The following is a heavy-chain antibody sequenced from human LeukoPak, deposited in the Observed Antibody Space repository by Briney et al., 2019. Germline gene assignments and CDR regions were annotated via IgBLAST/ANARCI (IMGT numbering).Heavy chain of an antibody. D-gene: IGHD3-10*01. Sequence: ASVKVSCKASGYTFASYDINWVRQATGQGLEWMGWMNPNSGNTGYAQKSQGRVTITRNTSISTAYMELSSLRSEDTAVYYCARFYRWEVGYGSGKWGQGTLVTVSS. V-gene: IGHV1-8*03. CDR3: ARFYRWEVGYGSGK. CDR2: MNPNSGNT. CDR1: GYTFASYD. J-gene: IGHJ4*02.